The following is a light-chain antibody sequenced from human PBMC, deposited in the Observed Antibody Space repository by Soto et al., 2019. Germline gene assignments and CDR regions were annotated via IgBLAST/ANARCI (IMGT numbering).Light chain of an antibody. Sequence: EIVMTQSPATLSVSPGERATLSCRASQSVTSNLAWYQQKPGQAPRLLIYGASTRATGIAARFSGSGSGTEFTLTISSLQSEDFAVYYCQQYNIWPRTFGQGTKVDI. CDR3: QQYNIWPRT. J-gene: IGKJ1*01. CDR1: QSVTSN. CDR2: GAS. V-gene: IGKV3-15*01.